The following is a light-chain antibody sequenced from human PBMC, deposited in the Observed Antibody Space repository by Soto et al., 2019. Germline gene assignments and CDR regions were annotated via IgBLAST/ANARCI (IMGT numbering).Light chain of an antibody. Sequence: DIQMTQSPSALSASIGDRVTITCRASQNIDTSLAWYQQKPGKAPKSMIFDASNLESGVSSRLRGSGSGTEFTLSIDNLQPADSGSYYYQHYRDLSPWTFGQGTKVAIK. CDR1: QNIDTS. V-gene: IGKV1-5*01. CDR2: DAS. J-gene: IGKJ1*01. CDR3: QHYRDLSPWT.